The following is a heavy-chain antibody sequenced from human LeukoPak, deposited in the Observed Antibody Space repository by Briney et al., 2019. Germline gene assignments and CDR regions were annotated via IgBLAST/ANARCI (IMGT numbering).Heavy chain of an antibody. J-gene: IGHJ4*02. CDR3: AGERGEEYSSGWYKRNYFDN. CDR1: GGSISIYY. CDR2: DDYSGGT. V-gene: IGHV4-39*07. D-gene: IGHD6-19*01. Sequence: SETLSLTCAVSGGSISIYYWGWIRQPPGKGLEWIASDDYSGGTYYNPSLESRVAISADMSKNQFSLKLTSVTGADTAVYYCAGERGEEYSSGWYKRNYFDNWGQGIRVTVSS.